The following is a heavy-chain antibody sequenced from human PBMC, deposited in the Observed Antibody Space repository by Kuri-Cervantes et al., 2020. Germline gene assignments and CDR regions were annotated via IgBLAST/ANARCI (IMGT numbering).Heavy chain of an antibody. J-gene: IGHJ4*02. Sequence: GESLKISCAASGFTFGSFAMHWVRQAPGKGLEWVAVISYDGSSKYDADSVKGRFTISRDNSKNTLYLQMNSLRVEDTAVYYCAGVSYGGYINDYWGQGTLVTVSS. D-gene: IGHD4-17*01. V-gene: IGHV3-30*14. CDR3: AGVSYGGYINDY. CDR2: ISYDGSSK. CDR1: GFTFGSFA.